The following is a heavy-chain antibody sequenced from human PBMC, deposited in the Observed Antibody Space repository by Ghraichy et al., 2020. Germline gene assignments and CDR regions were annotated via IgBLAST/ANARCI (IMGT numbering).Heavy chain of an antibody. D-gene: IGHD3-10*01. CDR3: ARRRAGSYTVGWHFFDY. J-gene: IGHJ4*02. CDR1: GGSFSGFY. CDR2: SNHSGNT. Sequence: SETLSLTCTVYGGSFSGFYWSWIRQPPEKGLEWIGESNHSGNTNYNPSFKSRVTTSVDTSKNQFSLELKSVTAADTAVYYCARRRAGSYTVGWHFFDYWGQGTLVAVSS. V-gene: IGHV4-34*01.